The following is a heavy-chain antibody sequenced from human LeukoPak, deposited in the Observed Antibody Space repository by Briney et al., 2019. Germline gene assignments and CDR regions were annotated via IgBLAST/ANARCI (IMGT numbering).Heavy chain of an antibody. D-gene: IGHD6-13*01. CDR2: IIPIFGTA. CDR1: GGTFSSYA. CDR3: ARGGTSPYSSSWYSDNKLYYYYMDV. J-gene: IGHJ6*03. V-gene: IGHV1-69*06. Sequence: SVKVSCKASGGTFSSYAISWVRQAPGQGLEWMGGIIPIFGTANYAQKFQGRVTITADKSTSTAYMELSSLRSEDTAVYYCARGGTSPYSSSWYSDNKLYYYYMDVWGKGTTVTVSS.